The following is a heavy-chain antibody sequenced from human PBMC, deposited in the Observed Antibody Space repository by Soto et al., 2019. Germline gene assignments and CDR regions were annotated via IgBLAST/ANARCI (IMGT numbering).Heavy chain of an antibody. CDR3: ARDSDDSSGYYLLGVYYFDY. J-gene: IGHJ4*02. D-gene: IGHD3-22*01. V-gene: IGHV3-48*01. Sequence: EVQLVESGGGLVQPGGSLRLSCAASGFTFSSYSMNWVRQAPGKGLEWVSYISSSSSTIYYADSVKGRFTISRDNAKNSLYLQMNSLRAEDTAVYYCARDSDDSSGYYLLGVYYFDYWRQGTLVTVSS. CDR1: GFTFSSYS. CDR2: ISSSSSTI.